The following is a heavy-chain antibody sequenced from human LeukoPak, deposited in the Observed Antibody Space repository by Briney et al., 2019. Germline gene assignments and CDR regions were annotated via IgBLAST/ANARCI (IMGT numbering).Heavy chain of an antibody. J-gene: IGHJ4*02. CDR1: GFTFSHYA. V-gene: IGHV3-23*01. Sequence: GGSLRLSCAVSGFTFSHYAMSWVRQAPGTGLEWVGSLTDSGDATYYADSVKGRFTISRDNSKNTLYLQMNSLRAEDTAVYYCAPYSSGWLFDYWGQGTLVTVSS. CDR2: LTDSGDAT. CDR3: APYSSGWLFDY. D-gene: IGHD6-19*01.